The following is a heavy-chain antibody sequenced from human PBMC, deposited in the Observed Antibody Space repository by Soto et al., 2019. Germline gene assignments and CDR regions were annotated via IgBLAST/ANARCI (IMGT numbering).Heavy chain of an antibody. D-gene: IGHD1-26*01. CDR1: GFSLSTSGVG. Sequence: QITLKESGPTLVKATQTLTCTFSGFSLSTSGVGVGWIRQPPGKALEWLALIYWDDDKRYSPSLKSTLTITKDTSKHQVVLTVTDMDPVDTATYYCAHRAPYSGNYWDGGYFDYWGQGSLVTVSS. V-gene: IGHV2-5*02. CDR3: AHRAPYSGNYWDGGYFDY. J-gene: IGHJ4*02. CDR2: IYWDDDK.